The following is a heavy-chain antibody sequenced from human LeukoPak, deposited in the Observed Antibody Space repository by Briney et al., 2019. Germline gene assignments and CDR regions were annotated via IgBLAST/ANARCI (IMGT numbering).Heavy chain of an antibody. CDR1: GFTFSSYG. D-gene: IGHD6-19*01. Sequence: GGSLRLSCAASGFTFSSYGMHWVRQAPGKGLEWVAVISYDGSHKYYPDSVKGRFTVSRDNSKNTLYLQMNSLRADDTAVYYCARAQYSSGWSDWFDPWGQGTLVTVSS. V-gene: IGHV3-30*03. J-gene: IGHJ5*02. CDR2: ISYDGSHK. CDR3: ARAQYSSGWSDWFDP.